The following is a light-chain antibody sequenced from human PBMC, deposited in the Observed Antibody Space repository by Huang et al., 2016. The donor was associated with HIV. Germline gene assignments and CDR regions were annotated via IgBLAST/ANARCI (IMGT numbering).Light chain of an antibody. CDR2: GAS. V-gene: IGKV3-20*01. J-gene: IGKJ1*01. CDR3: QQYGSSPAT. Sequence: EIVLTQSPGTLSLSPGVRTTLPCRARQSVSSGYLAWYQQKPGQAPTLLIYGASTRATGIPGRISGSGAGTNFTLTISRLQPEDFAVYYCQQYGSSPATFGQGTKV. CDR1: QSVSSGY.